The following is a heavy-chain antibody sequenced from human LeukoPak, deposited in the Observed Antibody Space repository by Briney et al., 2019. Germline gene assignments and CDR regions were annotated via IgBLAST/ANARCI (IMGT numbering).Heavy chain of an antibody. D-gene: IGHD2-2*01. CDR3: ARQGWSSTAYYHIDV. CDR1: GYSFTSYW. Sequence: GESLKISCKGSGYSFTSYWIAWVRQMPGKGLEWMGIIYPGDSATRYSPSFEGQVTISADKSITTAYLQWTSVKASDTAIYYCARQGWSSTAYYHIDVWGKGTTVTVSS. J-gene: IGHJ6*03. V-gene: IGHV5-51*01. CDR2: IYPGDSAT.